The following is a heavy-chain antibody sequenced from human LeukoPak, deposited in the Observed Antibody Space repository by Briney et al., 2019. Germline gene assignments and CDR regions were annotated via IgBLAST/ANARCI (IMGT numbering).Heavy chain of an antibody. V-gene: IGHV3-7*01. D-gene: IGHD3-10*01. Sequence: GGSLRLSCAASGFTFSSYWMNWVRQAPGKGLEWVANIKRDGNEKNYVDSVRGRFSISRDNAKNSLYLQMDSLRAEDTAVYYCAKEGAYPIITYDSWGRGALVTVSS. CDR3: AKEGAYPIITYDS. J-gene: IGHJ5*01. CDR2: IKRDGNEK. CDR1: GFTFSSYW.